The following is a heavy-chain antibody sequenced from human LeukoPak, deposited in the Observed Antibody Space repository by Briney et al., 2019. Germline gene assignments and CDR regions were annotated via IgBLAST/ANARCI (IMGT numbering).Heavy chain of an antibody. Sequence: PGGSLRLSCAASGFTFSSYGMHWVRQAPGKGLEWVSGISGSGGSTYYADSVKGRFTISRDNSKNTLYLQMNSLRAEDTAVYYCAKRGLVSGWPFDYWGQGTLVTVSS. J-gene: IGHJ4*02. CDR2: ISGSGGST. V-gene: IGHV3-23*01. CDR1: GFTFSSYG. CDR3: AKRGLVSGWPFDY. D-gene: IGHD6-19*01.